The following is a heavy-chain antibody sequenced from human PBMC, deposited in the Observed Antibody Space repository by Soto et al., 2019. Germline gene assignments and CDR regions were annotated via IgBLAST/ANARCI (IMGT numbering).Heavy chain of an antibody. J-gene: IGHJ5*02. CDR1: GGSIRDGGYY. V-gene: IGHV4-31*03. CDR2: IYYTGSA. Sequence: SETLSLTCTVSGGSIRDGGYYWSWIRQRPGKGLEWLGYIYYTGSAYYNPSLKSRLTISVDVSKSQFSLKLTSLTAADTAVYYCAKDPSPQPNTVVTPGWFDPWGQGVLVTVSS. CDR3: AKDPSPQPNTVVTPGWFDP. D-gene: IGHD2-21*01.